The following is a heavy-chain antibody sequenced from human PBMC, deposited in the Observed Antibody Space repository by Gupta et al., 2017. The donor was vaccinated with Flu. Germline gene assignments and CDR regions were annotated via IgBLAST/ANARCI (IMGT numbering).Heavy chain of an antibody. Sequence: NWVRQVPGKGLECISYISSSSATTDYADSVKGRFTISRDYDKNSLYLQMDSLRVEDTAVYYCARDFNWNSLEPWGQGTLVTVSS. CDR3: ARDFNWNSLEP. J-gene: IGHJ5*02. D-gene: IGHD1-1*01. V-gene: IGHV3-48*01. CDR2: ISSSSATT.